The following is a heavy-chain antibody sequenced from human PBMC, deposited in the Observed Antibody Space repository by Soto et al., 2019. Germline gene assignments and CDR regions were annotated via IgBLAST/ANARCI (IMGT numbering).Heavy chain of an antibody. Sequence: SETLSLTCTVSGDSMSSYYWNWIRQPAGKGLEWIGRIYSSGSTNYNSSLKSRITMSVDTSKNQFSLNLSFVTAADTAVYYCAREGSSGRYYFDHWGQGTLVTVSS. CDR2: IYSSGST. D-gene: IGHD6-19*01. V-gene: IGHV4-4*07. CDR3: AREGSSGRYYFDH. CDR1: GDSMSSYY. J-gene: IGHJ4*02.